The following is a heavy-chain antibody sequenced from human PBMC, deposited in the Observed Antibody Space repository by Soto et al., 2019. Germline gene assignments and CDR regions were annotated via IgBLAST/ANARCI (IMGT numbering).Heavy chain of an antibody. J-gene: IGHJ6*02. D-gene: IGHD3-3*01. CDR3: AGDFWSGYFAPPTYGMDV. CDR2: INHSGST. CDR1: GFTFRDYY. Sequence: GSLRLSCAASGFTFRDYYMTWIRQAPGKGLEWIGEINHSGSTNYNPSLKSRVTISVDTSKNQFSLKLSSVTAADTAVYYCAGDFWSGYFAPPTYGMDVWGQGTTLTVSS. V-gene: IGHV4-34*08.